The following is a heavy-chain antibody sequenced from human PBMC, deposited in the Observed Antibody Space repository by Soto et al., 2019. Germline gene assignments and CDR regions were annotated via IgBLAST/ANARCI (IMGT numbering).Heavy chain of an antibody. D-gene: IGHD6-13*01. CDR1: GYTFTGYY. CDR2: INPNSGGT. CDR3: ARELVEQPVNDY. J-gene: IGHJ4*02. Sequence: ASVKVSCKASGYTFTGYYMHWVRQAPGQGLEWMGWINPNSGGTNYAQKFQGRVTMTRDTSISTAYMELSRLRSDDTAVYYCARELVEQPVNDYWGQGTLVTVSS. V-gene: IGHV1-2*02.